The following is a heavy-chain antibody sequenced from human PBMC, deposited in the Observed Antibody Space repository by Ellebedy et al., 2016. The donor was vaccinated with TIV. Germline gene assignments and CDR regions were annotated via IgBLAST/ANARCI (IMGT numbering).Heavy chain of an antibody. CDR2: IYSSGSN. CDR1: GGSISGFY. J-gene: IGHJ4*02. Sequence: SETLSLTXTVSGGSISGFYCSWIRQPPGKRLEWIGYIYSSGSNNYNPSLRSRVTVSVDSSKSRFSLKLSSVTAADTAVYYCAGRYSYGSLDYWGQGTLVAVSS. D-gene: IGHD5-18*01. CDR3: AGRYSYGSLDY. V-gene: IGHV4-59*01.